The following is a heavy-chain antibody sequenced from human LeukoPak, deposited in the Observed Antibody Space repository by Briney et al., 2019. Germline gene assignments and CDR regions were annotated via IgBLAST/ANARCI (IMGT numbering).Heavy chain of an antibody. CDR1: GFTFSSYG. CDR3: AKEFRYYDSSYFDY. D-gene: IGHD3-22*01. J-gene: IGHJ4*02. Sequence: GGSLRLSCAASGFTFSSYGMHWVRQAPGKGLEWVAVISYDGSNRYYADSVKGRFTISRDNSKNTLYLQMNSLRAEDTAVYYCAKEFRYYDSSYFDYWGQGTLVTVSS. V-gene: IGHV3-30*18. CDR2: ISYDGSNR.